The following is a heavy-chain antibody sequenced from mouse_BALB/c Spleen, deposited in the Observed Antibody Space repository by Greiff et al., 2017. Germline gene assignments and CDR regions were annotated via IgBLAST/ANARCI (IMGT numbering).Heavy chain of an antibody. Sequence: VQLQQSGAELVKPGASVKLSCTASGFNIKDTYMHWVKQRPEQGLEWIGRIDPANGNTKYDPKFQGKATITADTSSNTAYLQLSSLTSEDTAVYYCATYDYDPYYFDYWGQGTTL. CDR1: GFNIKDTY. V-gene: IGHV14-3*02. CDR2: IDPANGNT. CDR3: ATYDYDPYYFDY. D-gene: IGHD2-4*01. J-gene: IGHJ2*01.